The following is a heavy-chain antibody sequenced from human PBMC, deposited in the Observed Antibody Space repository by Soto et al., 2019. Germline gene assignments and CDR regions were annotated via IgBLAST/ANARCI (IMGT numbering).Heavy chain of an antibody. J-gene: IGHJ4*02. Sequence: EASVKVSCKASGYTFTSYDINWVRQATGQGLEWMGWMNPNSGNTGYAQKFQGRVTMTRNTSISTAYMELSSLRSEDTAVYYCARGDYIWGSYRYSFDYWGQGTLVTVSS. CDR1: GYTFTSYD. CDR3: ARGDYIWGSYRYSFDY. D-gene: IGHD3-16*02. V-gene: IGHV1-8*01. CDR2: MNPNSGNT.